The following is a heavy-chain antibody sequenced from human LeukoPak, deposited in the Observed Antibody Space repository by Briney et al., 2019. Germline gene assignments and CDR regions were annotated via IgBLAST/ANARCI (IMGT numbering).Heavy chain of an antibody. CDR1: GGSISSGGYY. CDR2: IYYSGST. V-gene: IGHV4-31*03. Sequence: SETLSLTCTVSGGSISSGGYYWSWIRQHPGKGLEWIGYIYYSGSTYYNPSLKSRVTISVDTSKNQSSLKLSSVTAADTAVYYCARAPLSASPDYWGQGTLVTVSS. CDR3: ARAPLSASPDY. J-gene: IGHJ4*02. D-gene: IGHD2-2*01.